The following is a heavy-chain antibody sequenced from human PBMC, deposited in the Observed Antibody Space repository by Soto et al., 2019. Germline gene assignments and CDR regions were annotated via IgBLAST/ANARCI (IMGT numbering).Heavy chain of an antibody. V-gene: IGHV4-59*13. Sequence: QVQLQESGPGLVKPSETLSLTCTISGGSISDYYWSWVRQSPGKGLEWIGYVYHTGSTNYNPSLKPRVTTPVQTKRNQFSLLWYSLTAAETAVYYGAKDYHTTGWAAAFDYWGQRTLVTVSS. D-gene: IGHD6-19*01. J-gene: IGHJ4*02. CDR1: GGSISDYY. CDR2: VYHTGST. CDR3: AKDYHTTGWAAAFDY.